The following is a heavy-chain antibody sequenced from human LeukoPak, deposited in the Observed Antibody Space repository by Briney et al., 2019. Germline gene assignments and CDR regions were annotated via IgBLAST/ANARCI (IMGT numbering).Heavy chain of an antibody. CDR3: ARREGWNDFDY. CDR1: GYTFTSYY. J-gene: IGHJ4*02. D-gene: IGHD1-1*01. V-gene: IGHV1-46*01. CDR2: INPSGGST. Sequence: ASVRVSCKASGYTFTSYYMHWVRQAPGQGLEWMGIINPSGGSTSYAQKFRGRVTMTRDTSTSTVYMELSSLRSEDTAVYYCARREGWNDFDYWGQGTLVTVSS.